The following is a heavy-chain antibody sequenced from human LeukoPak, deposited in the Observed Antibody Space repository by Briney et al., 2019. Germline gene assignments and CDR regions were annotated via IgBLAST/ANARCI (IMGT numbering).Heavy chain of an antibody. CDR1: GFTFSSYA. Sequence: GSLRLSCAASGFTFSSYAMSWVRQAPGKGLEWIGYIYYSGSTNYNPSLKSRVTISVDTSKNQFSLKLSSVTAADTAVYYCASNDVVTAAAAAEYFQHWGQGTLVTVSS. D-gene: IGHD2-21*02. CDR2: IYYSGST. V-gene: IGHV4-59*08. CDR3: ASNDVVTAAAAAEYFQH. J-gene: IGHJ1*01.